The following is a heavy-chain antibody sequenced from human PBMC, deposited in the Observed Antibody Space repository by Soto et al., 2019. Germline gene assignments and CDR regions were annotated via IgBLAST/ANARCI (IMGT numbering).Heavy chain of an antibody. J-gene: IGHJ4*02. CDR3: AKLGTMGVFDN. Sequence: EVQLLESGGGLVSPGGSLRLSCAASGFTFSSYAMSWVRQAPGKGLERLAGITFRGDYTYYADSVKGRFSLSRDNSRNRLDLQMNNLKVEDTALYYCAKLGTMGVFDNWGQGTLLTVSS. CDR2: ITFRGDYT. D-gene: IGHD1-26*01. CDR1: GFTFSSYA. V-gene: IGHV3-23*01.